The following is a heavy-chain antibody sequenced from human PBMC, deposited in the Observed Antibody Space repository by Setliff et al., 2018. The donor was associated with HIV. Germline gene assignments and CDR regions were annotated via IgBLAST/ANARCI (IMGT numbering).Heavy chain of an antibody. D-gene: IGHD2-21*01. V-gene: IGHV5-51*01. CDR2: IYPDDSAT. Sequence: PGESLKISCKGSGYRFSDNWIGWVRQMPGKGLEWMGIIYPDDSATRYSPSFQGQVTISADKSINTAYLRWRRLRASDTAMYYCAKHGFERKSPYNWFDPWGQGTLVTVSS. CDR3: AKHGFERKSPYNWFDP. J-gene: IGHJ5*02. CDR1: GYRFSDNW.